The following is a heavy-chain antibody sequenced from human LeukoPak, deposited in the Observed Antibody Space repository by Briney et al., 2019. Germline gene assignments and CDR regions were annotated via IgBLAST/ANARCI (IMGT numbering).Heavy chain of an antibody. D-gene: IGHD2-8*01. CDR1: GFTFSSYE. CDR3: ARNLIDY. Sequence: GGSLRLSCAASGFTFSSYEMNWVRQAAGKGLEWVSYISSSGSTISYADSVKGRFTISRDDAKNSLYLQMNILRADDTAVYYCARNLIDYWGQGTLVTVSS. V-gene: IGHV3-48*03. CDR2: ISSSGSTI. J-gene: IGHJ4*02.